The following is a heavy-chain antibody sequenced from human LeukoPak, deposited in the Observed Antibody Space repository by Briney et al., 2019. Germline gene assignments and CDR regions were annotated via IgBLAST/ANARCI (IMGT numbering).Heavy chain of an antibody. V-gene: IGHV1-46*01. CDR1: GYTFTSYY. CDR2: INPSGGST. D-gene: IGHD6-19*01. Sequence: GASVKVSCKASGYTFTSYYMHWVRQAPGQGLEWMGIINPSGGSTTYAQMFQGRVTMTRDTSTSTVYLELSSLRSEDTAVYYCAKGGVAGTFDYWGQGTQVTVSS. J-gene: IGHJ4*02. CDR3: AKGGVAGTFDY.